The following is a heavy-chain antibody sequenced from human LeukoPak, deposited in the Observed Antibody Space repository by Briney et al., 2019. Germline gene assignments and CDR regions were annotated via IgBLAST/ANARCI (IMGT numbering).Heavy chain of an antibody. J-gene: IGHJ4*02. D-gene: IGHD2-8*01. Sequence: PGGSLRLSCAASGFTFSTNWMSWVRQAPGKGLEWVANIKQDGGEKNYVDSVKGRFTISRDNAKSSLYLQMNSLRVEDTAAYYCAKAGNGFGNWGQGALVTVSS. CDR1: GFTFSTNW. CDR2: IKQDGGEK. V-gene: IGHV3-7*01. CDR3: AKAGNGFGN.